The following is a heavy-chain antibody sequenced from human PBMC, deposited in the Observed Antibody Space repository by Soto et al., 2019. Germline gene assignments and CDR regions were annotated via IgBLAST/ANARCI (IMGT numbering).Heavy chain of an antibody. CDR1: GGTFSSYA. D-gene: IGHD3-10*01. J-gene: IGHJ5*02. CDR3: ARVTSMVRGASDNGADP. CDR2: IIPMYGPA. V-gene: IGHV1-69*01. Sequence: QVPLVQSGAEVKKPGSSVTVSCKASGGTFSSYAIHWVRQAPGQGLEWMGGIIPMYGPAKYAQRCQGRVTITAEESTTAVYTELTTPTSQDTAVYSRARVTSMVRGASDNGADPRGHGTGVSVPS.